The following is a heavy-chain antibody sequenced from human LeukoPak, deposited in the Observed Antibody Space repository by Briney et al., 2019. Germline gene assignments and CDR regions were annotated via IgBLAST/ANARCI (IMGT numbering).Heavy chain of an antibody. D-gene: IGHD1-26*01. Sequence: GGSPRLSCAASGFSFSSNNMHWARHAPGNGLEWLAFMGSDGSTKYYADSVRGRFAISRDTSKDTLYLQMNSLRAEDTAVYYCARDHMWGFDHWGQGTPGTVPS. CDR2: MGSDGSTK. J-gene: IGHJ4*02. V-gene: IGHV3-30*02. CDR1: GFSFSSNN. CDR3: ARDHMWGFDH.